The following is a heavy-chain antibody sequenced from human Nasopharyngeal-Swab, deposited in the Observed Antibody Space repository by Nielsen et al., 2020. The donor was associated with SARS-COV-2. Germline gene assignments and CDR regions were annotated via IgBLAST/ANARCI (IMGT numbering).Heavy chain of an antibody. J-gene: IGHJ4*02. D-gene: IGHD2-2*01. CDR3: VREGGTSGRAGYFDY. CDR1: GISFRTSV. V-gene: IGHV3-30-3*01. CDR2: IAIDGSNYE. Sequence: GESLKISCVGFGISFRTSVIQWVRQAPGKGLEWVAVIAIDGSNYEQYADSVRGRFSISRDTYQNTLHLQLNSLREEDTAVYYCVREGGTSGRAGYFDYRGQGTLVTVTS.